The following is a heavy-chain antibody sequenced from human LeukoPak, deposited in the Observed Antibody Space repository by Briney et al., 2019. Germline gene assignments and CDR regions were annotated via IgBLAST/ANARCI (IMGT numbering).Heavy chain of an antibody. J-gene: IGHJ4*02. Sequence: PGGSLRLSCSASGFTFSNYAMSWVRQAPGKGLEWVSVVIGSGDSTYYADSVKGRFTISRDNSKNTLYLQMNSLRVDDTAVYHCAKASGAAAGRLNYWGQGTLVTVSS. CDR1: GFTFSNYA. CDR3: AKASGAAAGRLNY. CDR2: VIGSGDST. D-gene: IGHD6-13*01. V-gene: IGHV3-23*01.